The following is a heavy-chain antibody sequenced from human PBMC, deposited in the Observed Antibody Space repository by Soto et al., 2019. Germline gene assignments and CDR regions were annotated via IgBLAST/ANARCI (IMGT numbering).Heavy chain of an antibody. V-gene: IGHV4-39*01. CDR2: IYYSGST. CDR1: GGCISSSSYY. Sequence: SETLALTCTVYGGCISSSSYYWGWIRQPPGKGLEWIGSIYYSGSTYYNPSLKSRVTISVDTSKNQFSLKLSSVTAADTAVYYCARHVRGYSGYDPSYYMDVWGKGTTVTVSS. CDR3: ARHVRGYSGYDPSYYMDV. J-gene: IGHJ6*03. D-gene: IGHD5-12*01.